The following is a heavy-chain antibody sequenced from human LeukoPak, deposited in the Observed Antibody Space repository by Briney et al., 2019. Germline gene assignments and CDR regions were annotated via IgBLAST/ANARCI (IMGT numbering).Heavy chain of an antibody. CDR2: IYYSGST. D-gene: IGHD4-17*01. CDR3: ARLRAHDAFDI. V-gene: IGHV4-39*01. CDR1: GGSISSSSYY. J-gene: IGHJ3*02. Sequence: SETLSLTCTVSGGSISSSSYYWGWLRQPPGKGLEWVGSIYYSGSTYYNPPLKSRVTIFVDTSKNQFSLKLSSVTAADTAVYYCARLRAHDAFDIWGQGTMVTVSS.